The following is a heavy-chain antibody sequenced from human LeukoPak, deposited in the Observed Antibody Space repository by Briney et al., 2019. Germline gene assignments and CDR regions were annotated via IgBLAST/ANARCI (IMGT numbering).Heavy chain of an antibody. CDR1: GYTLTELS. Sequence: VASVKVSCKVSGYTLTELSMHWVRQAPGKGLEWMGGFDPEDGETIYAQKFQGRVTMTEDTSTDTAYMELSGLRSEDTAVYYCAFGLLTSFDYWGQGTLVTVSS. V-gene: IGHV1-24*01. CDR2: FDPEDGET. CDR3: AFGLLTSFDY. D-gene: IGHD2-15*01. J-gene: IGHJ4*02.